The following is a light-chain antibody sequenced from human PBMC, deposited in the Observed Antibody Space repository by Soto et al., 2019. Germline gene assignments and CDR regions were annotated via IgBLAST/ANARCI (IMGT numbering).Light chain of an antibody. V-gene: IGKV3-20*01. CDR1: RSVSSSY. J-gene: IGKJ2*01. Sequence: IVLTQSPVTLSLSPGERATLSCRASRSVSSSYLAWYQQKPGQAPRLLIYDASIRATGIPDRFSGSGSGAEFTIPTISMEDDDFAVYYCQQYGISPQTFGQGTKLEIK. CDR2: DAS. CDR3: QQYGISPQT.